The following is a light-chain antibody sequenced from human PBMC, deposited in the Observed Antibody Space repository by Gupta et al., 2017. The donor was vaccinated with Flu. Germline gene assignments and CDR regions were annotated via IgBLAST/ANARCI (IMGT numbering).Light chain of an antibody. V-gene: IGKV2-30*01. Sequence: VTLGKPASISCKSSQGRVYSDGNNYLNWFQQRPGQSPRRLIYKGSNRDSGVPDRFSGSGSGTDFTLKISSVEAEDVGIYYCKQGKHCPFTFGHGTXVDIK. J-gene: IGKJ3*01. CDR1: QGRVYSDGNNY. CDR3: KQGKHCPFT. CDR2: KGS.